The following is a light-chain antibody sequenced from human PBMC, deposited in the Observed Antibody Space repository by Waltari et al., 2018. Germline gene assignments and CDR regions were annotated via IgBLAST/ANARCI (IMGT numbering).Light chain of an antibody. CDR1: SSDVRAYSS. V-gene: IGLV2-14*01. CDR3: SSFTTTSTWV. Sequence: QSALTQPASVSGSPGQSITLSCSGTSSDVRAYSSVSWSQPHPGPAPKLMLFAVSNRPSGVSDRFSGSKSGNTASLTISGLQAEDEADYYCSSFTTTSTWVFGGGTKLTVL. CDR2: AVS. J-gene: IGLJ3*02.